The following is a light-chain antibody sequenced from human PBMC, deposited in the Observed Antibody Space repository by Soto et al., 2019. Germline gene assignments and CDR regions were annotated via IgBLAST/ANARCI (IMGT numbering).Light chain of an antibody. CDR2: VNSDGSH. CDR3: QTWGTGIHWV. J-gene: IGLJ3*02. V-gene: IGLV4-69*01. CDR1: SGHSSYA. Sequence: QSVLTQSPSASASLGASVKLTCTLSSGHSSYAIAWHQQQPEKGPRYLMKVNSDGSHFKGDGIPDRFSGSSSGAERYLTISSLQSEDEADYYCQTWGTGIHWVFGGGTKLTVL.